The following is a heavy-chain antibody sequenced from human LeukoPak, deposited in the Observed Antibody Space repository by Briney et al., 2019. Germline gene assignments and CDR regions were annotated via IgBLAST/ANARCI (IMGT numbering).Heavy chain of an antibody. CDR1: GFTFSSYE. J-gene: IGHJ4*02. CDR3: VPNAAICGGDCHFDS. Sequence: PGGSLRLSCAASGFTFSSYEMNWVRQAPGKGLEWVSYISSSGSTVYYTDSVKGRFTISRDNAKNSLYLQMNSLRAEDTAVYYCVPNAAICGGDCHFDSWGQGTLVTVSS. V-gene: IGHV3-48*03. D-gene: IGHD2-21*02. CDR2: ISSSGSTV.